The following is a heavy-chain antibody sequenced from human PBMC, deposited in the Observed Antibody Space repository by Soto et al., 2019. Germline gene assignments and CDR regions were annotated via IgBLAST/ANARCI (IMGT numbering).Heavy chain of an antibody. D-gene: IGHD3-10*01. V-gene: IGHV4-39*01. CDR3: ARHDYNSGSYVRY. Sequence: QLQLQESGPGLVKPSETLSLTCTVSGGSISSTSYYWGWIRQPPGKGLEWIGNIYHSGTTYYNPSLKSRVTISVDTPKNQFSLKLTSVTAADTAVYYCARHDYNSGSYVRYWGQGTLVTVSS. CDR1: GGSISSTSYY. CDR2: IYHSGTT. J-gene: IGHJ4*02.